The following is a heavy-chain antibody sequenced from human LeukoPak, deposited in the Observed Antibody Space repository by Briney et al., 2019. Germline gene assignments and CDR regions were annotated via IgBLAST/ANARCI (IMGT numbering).Heavy chain of an antibody. CDR2: ITNSGSDK. Sequence: PGGSLRLSCAASGFTFSDYYMAWLRQAPGKGLEWVSYITNSGSDKYYADSVKGRFTISRDNSKNTLYLQMNSLRAEDTAVYYCARDSLDSSGYSDYWGQGTLVTVSS. D-gene: IGHD3-22*01. V-gene: IGHV3-11*04. CDR1: GFTFSDYY. CDR3: ARDSLDSSGYSDY. J-gene: IGHJ4*02.